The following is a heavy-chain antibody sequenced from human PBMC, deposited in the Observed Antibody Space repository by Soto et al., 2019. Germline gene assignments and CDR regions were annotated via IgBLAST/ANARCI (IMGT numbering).Heavy chain of an antibody. D-gene: IGHD6-13*01. CDR3: AKDMRGGSSSSRYYYGLDV. V-gene: IGHV3-53*04. CDR1: GCTVSGNY. Sequence: GGSLRLSCAASGCTVSGNYMSWVRQATGKGLEWVSVIYSSGSSYYADSVQGRFSISRHNSKNTVYLQMNSLRPEDTAVYYCAKDMRGGSSSSRYYYGLDVWGQGTTVTVSS. CDR2: IYSSGSS. J-gene: IGHJ6*02.